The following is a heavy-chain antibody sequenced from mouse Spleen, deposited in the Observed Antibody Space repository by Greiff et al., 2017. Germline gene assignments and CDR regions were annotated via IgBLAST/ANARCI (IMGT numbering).Heavy chain of an antibody. Sequence: VQLQQSGPGLVAPSQSLSITCTVSGFSLTSYGVHWVRQPPGKGLEWLGVIWAGGSTNYNSALMSRLSISKDNSKSQVFLKMNSLQTDDTAMYYCARGVITTVSFYAMDYWGQGTSVTVSS. CDR1: GFSLTSYG. CDR3: ARGVITTVSFYAMDY. CDR2: IWAGGST. J-gene: IGHJ4*01. V-gene: IGHV2-9*02. D-gene: IGHD1-1*01.